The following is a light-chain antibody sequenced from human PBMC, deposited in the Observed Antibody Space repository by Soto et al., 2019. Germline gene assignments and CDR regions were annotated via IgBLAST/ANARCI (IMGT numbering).Light chain of an antibody. CDR1: SSDVGGYNY. V-gene: IGLV2-8*01. J-gene: IGLJ1*01. Sequence: QAVVHQPPSASGSPGQSVTISCTGTSSDVGGYNYVSWYQQHPGKAPKLMIYEVSKRPSGVPDRFSGSKSGNTASLTVSGLQAEDEADYYFSSYAGSNNLVFGTGTKVTVL. CDR2: EVS. CDR3: SSYAGSNNLV.